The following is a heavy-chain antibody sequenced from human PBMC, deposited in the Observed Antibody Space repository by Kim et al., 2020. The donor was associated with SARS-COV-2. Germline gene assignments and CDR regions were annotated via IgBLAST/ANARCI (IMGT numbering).Heavy chain of an antibody. CDR2: ISSSSSTI. CDR1: GFTFSSYS. J-gene: IGHJ4*02. Sequence: GGSLRLSCAASGFTFSSYSMNWVRQAPGKGLEWVSYISSSSSTIYYADSVKGRFTISRDNAKNPLYLQMNSLRDEDTAVYYCARAIAAHDPFAYWGQGTLVTVSS. D-gene: IGHD6-6*01. V-gene: IGHV3-48*02. CDR3: ARAIAAHDPFAY.